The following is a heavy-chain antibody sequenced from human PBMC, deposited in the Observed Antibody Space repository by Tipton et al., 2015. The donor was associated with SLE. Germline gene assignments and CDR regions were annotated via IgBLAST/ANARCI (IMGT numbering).Heavy chain of an antibody. V-gene: IGHV4-34*01. CDR2: IYYSGST. CDR1: GGSFSGYY. CDR3: ARVGGYSYSYWYFDL. Sequence: TLSLTCAVYGGSFSGYYWGWIRQPPGKGLEWIGSIYYSGSTYYNPSLKSRVTISVDTSKNQLSLKLSSVTAADTAVYYCARVGGYSYSYWYFDLWGRGTLVTVSS. J-gene: IGHJ2*01. D-gene: IGHD5-18*01.